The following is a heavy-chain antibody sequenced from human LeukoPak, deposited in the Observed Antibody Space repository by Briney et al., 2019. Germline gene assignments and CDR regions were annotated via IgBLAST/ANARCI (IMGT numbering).Heavy chain of an antibody. J-gene: IGHJ6*03. CDR2: IIPIFGTA. CDR1: GGTFSSYA. Sequence: VASVKVSCKASGGTFSSYAISWVRQAPGQGLEWMGGIIPIFGTANYAQKFQGRVTITADESTSTAYMELSSLRSEDTAVYYCARCPSTVTTNYYYMDVWGKGTTVTVSS. CDR3: ARCPSTVTTNYYYMDV. V-gene: IGHV1-69*13. D-gene: IGHD4-11*01.